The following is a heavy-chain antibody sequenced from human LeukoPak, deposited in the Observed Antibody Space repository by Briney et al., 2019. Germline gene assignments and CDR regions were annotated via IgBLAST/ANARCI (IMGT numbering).Heavy chain of an antibody. Sequence: GGSLRLSCAASGFTFSSYRMNWVRQAPGKGLEWVSSISSSSYIYSADSMKGRFTISRDNAKNSLYLQMNSLRAEDTAVYYCARGLGVPDAFDIWGQGTMVTVSS. J-gene: IGHJ3*02. CDR3: ARGLGVPDAFDI. V-gene: IGHV3-21*01. D-gene: IGHD1-26*01. CDR2: ISSSSYI. CDR1: GFTFSSYR.